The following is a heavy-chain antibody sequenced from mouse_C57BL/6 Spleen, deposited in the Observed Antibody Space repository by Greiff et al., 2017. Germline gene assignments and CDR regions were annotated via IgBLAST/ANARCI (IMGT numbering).Heavy chain of an antibody. CDR3: AYSSGDAYYAMDY. V-gene: IGHV1-53*01. D-gene: IGHD3-2*02. CDR1: GYTFTSYW. J-gene: IGHJ4*01. CDR2: INPSNGGT. Sequence: QVQLQQPGTELVKPGASVKLSCKASGYTFTSYWMHWVKQRPGQGLEWIGNINPSNGGTNYNEKFKSKATLTVAKSSSTAYMQLSSLTSEDSAVYYCAYSSGDAYYAMDYWGQGTSVTVSS.